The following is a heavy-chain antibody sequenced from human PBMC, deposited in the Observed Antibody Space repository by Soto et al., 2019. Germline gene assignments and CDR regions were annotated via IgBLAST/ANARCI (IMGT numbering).Heavy chain of an antibody. Sequence: GASVKVSCKASGYTFTSYGISWVRQAPGQGLEWMGWISAYNGNTNYAQKLQGRVTMTTDTSTSTAYMELRSLTSEDSAVYWCARELYSCGGDCPYYMDYWGQGTLVTVSS. CDR2: ISAYNGNT. CDR1: GYTFTSYG. V-gene: IGHV1-18*04. J-gene: IGHJ4*02. D-gene: IGHD2-21*02. CDR3: ARELYSCGGDCPYYMDY.